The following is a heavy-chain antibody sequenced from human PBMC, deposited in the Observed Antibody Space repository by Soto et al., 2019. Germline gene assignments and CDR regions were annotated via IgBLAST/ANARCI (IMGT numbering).Heavy chain of an antibody. J-gene: IGHJ5*02. CDR1: GGSISSGGYY. Sequence: QVQLQESGPGLVKASQTLSLTCTVSGGSISSGGYYWSWIRQHPGKGLEWIGDIYNSGNTYYNPSLKRRVTIAADTPKNKFAPKWSSVTAADTAVHYCARDQAPWGQGTLVTVSS. V-gene: IGHV4-31*03. CDR3: ARDQAP. CDR2: IYNSGNT.